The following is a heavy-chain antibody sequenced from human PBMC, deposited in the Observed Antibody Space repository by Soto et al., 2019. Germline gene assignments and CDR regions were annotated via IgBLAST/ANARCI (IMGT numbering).Heavy chain of an antibody. CDR3: ARVDCSGGSCYSQRDYYYYYGMDV. D-gene: IGHD2-15*01. CDR2: IIPIFGTA. CDR1: GGTFSSYA. J-gene: IGHJ6*02. V-gene: IGHV1-69*13. Sequence: SVKVSCKASGGTFSSYAISWVRQAPGQGLEWMGGIIPIFGTANYAQKFQGRVTITADESTSTAYMELSSLRSEDTAVYYCARVDCSGGSCYSQRDYYYYYGMDVWGQ.